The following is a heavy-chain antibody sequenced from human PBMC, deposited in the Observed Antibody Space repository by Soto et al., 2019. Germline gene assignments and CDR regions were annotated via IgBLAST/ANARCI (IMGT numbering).Heavy chain of an antibody. CDR1: GFSFSSYA. V-gene: IGHV3-30*18. CDR3: AKDPRGIVGAGAWLDS. D-gene: IGHD1-26*01. CDR2: ISYDGSDM. Sequence: GGSLRLSCAASGFSFSSYAIHWVRQAPGKGLEWVAVISYDGSDMYYGDSVKSRFTISRDNSNNTLYLQMNSLRPDDTALYYCAKDPRGIVGAGAWLDSWGQGTLVTVSS. J-gene: IGHJ4*02.